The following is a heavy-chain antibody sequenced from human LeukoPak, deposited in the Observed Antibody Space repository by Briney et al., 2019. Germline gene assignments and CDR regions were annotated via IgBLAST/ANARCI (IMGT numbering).Heavy chain of an antibody. CDR1: GFTFSSSW. D-gene: IGHD3-10*01. CDR2: INSDGSYT. CDR3: ARPGELFNY. J-gene: IGHJ4*02. Sequence: GGSLRLSCAASGFTFSSSWLTWVPQAQGKGLVWVSRINSDGSYTNYADSVKGRFTISRDNAKNTLYLQMNSLRAEDTAMYYCARPGELFNYWGQGTLVTVSS. V-gene: IGHV3-74*01.